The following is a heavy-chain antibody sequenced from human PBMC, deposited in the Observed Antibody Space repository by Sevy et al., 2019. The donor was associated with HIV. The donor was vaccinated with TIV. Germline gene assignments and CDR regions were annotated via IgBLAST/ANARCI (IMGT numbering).Heavy chain of an antibody. Sequence: ASVKVSCKASGYTFTSYCISWVRQAPGQGLEWMGWIIAYNGNTNYAQKLQGRVTMTTDTSTSTAYMELRSLRSDDTAVYYCARVADIFGVVIMDYWGQGTLVTVSS. CDR1: GYTFTSYC. D-gene: IGHD3-3*01. CDR3: ARVADIFGVVIMDY. V-gene: IGHV1-18*01. J-gene: IGHJ4*02. CDR2: IIAYNGNT.